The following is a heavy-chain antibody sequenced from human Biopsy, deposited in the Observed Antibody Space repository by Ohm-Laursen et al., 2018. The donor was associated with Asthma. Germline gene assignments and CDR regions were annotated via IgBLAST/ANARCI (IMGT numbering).Heavy chain of an antibody. D-gene: IGHD2-2*01. J-gene: IGHJ6*02. V-gene: IGHV3-74*01. CDR2: VKGDGRRT. Sequence: SLRLSCAASGFTFSSYGMHWVRQAPGKGLEWVSRVKGDGRRTSYADSVKGRFTISRGNAKNTLYLQMNSLRVEDTAVYYCARDGVVPDAMYYHYYYGLDVWGQGTTVTVSS. CDR3: ARDGVVPDAMYYHYYYGLDV. CDR1: GFTFSSYG.